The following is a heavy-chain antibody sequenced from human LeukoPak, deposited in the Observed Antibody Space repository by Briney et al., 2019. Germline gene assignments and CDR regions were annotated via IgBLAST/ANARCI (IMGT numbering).Heavy chain of an antibody. CDR3: ARRAMIAVATPAVDY. CDR1: GFTFDEYG. J-gene: IGHJ4*02. CDR2: IDWNGGSA. Sequence: PGGSLRLSCAASGFTFDEYGMSWVRHTPGKGVEWVAGIDWNGGSAGYADSVKGGFTISRNNAKKSLYLQKNSLRAEDTDLYYCARRAMIAVATPAVDYWGQGTLVTVSS. D-gene: IGHD3-22*01. V-gene: IGHV3-20*04.